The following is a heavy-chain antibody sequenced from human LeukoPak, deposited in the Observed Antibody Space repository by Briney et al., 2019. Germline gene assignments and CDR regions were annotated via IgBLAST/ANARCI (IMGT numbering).Heavy chain of an antibody. D-gene: IGHD1-26*01. CDR3: ASDHSGSYDALAFDI. V-gene: IGHV1-8*01. CDR1: GYTFTSYD. J-gene: IGHJ3*02. Sequence: ASVKVSCKASGYTFTSYDINWVRQATGQGLEWMGWMNPNSGNTGFAQKFQGRVTMTRNTSISTAYMELSSLRSEDTAVYYCASDHSGSYDALAFDIWGQGTMVTVSS. CDR2: MNPNSGNT.